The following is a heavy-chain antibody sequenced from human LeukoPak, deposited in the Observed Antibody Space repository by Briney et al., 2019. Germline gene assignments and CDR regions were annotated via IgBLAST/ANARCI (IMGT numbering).Heavy chain of an antibody. CDR3: AYDFWSGPSDY. Sequence: GGSLRLSCAASGFTFSSYSMNWVRQAPGKGVEWVSSISSSSSYIYYADSVKGRFTISRDNVKNSLYLQMNSLRAEDTAVYYCAYDFWSGPSDYWGQGTLVTVSS. CDR2: ISSSSSYI. CDR1: GFTFSSYS. D-gene: IGHD3-3*01. V-gene: IGHV3-21*01. J-gene: IGHJ4*02.